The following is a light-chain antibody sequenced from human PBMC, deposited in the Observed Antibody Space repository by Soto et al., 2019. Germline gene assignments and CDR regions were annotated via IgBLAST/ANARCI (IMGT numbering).Light chain of an antibody. CDR3: QSYDSSLSGSRV. CDR2: GNS. V-gene: IGLV1-40*01. J-gene: IGLJ2*01. CDR1: SSNIGAGYD. Sequence: QSVLTQPPSVSGAPGQRVTISCTGSSSNIGAGYDVHWYQQLPGTAPKLLIYGNSNRPSGVPDRFSGSKSGTSASLAITALQAEDEADYYCQSYDSSLSGSRVFGGGTQLTVL.